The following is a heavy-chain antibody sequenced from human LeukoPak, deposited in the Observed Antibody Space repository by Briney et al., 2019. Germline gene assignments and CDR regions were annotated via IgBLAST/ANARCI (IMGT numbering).Heavy chain of an antibody. CDR2: INHSGST. Sequence: SETLSLTCAVYGGSFSGYYWSWIRQPPGKGLEWIGEINHSGSTNYNPSLKSRVTISVDTSKNQFSLELSSVTAADTAVYYCAFRIAVAGYAFDIWGQGTMVTVSS. CDR1: GGSFSGYY. J-gene: IGHJ3*02. CDR3: AFRIAVAGYAFDI. V-gene: IGHV4-34*01. D-gene: IGHD6-19*01.